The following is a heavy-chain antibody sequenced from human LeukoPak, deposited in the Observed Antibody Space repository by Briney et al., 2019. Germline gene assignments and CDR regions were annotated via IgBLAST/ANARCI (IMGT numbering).Heavy chain of an antibody. Sequence: GGSLRLSCAASGFTFSSYGMNWVRQAPGKGLEWVSGISGSASTTYYADSVKGRFTISRDNAKNSLFLQMNSLRAEDTAVYYCARDHHHRLWDSYYYYMDVWGKGTTVTISS. V-gene: IGHV3-48*04. CDR2: ISGSASTT. CDR1: GFTFSSYG. CDR3: ARDHHHRLWDSYYYYMDV. D-gene: IGHD1-14*01. J-gene: IGHJ6*03.